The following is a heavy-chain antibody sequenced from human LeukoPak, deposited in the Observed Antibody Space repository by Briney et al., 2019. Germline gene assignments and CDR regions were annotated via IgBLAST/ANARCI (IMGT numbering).Heavy chain of an antibody. CDR2: INHSGST. D-gene: IGHD2-15*01. J-gene: IGHJ4*02. Sequence: PSETLSLTCAVYGGSFSGYYWSWIRQPPGKGLEWIGEINHSGSTNYNPSLKSRVTISVDTSNNQFSLKLSSVTAADTAVYYCAIGPPREYCSGGSCYTNFDYWGQGTLVTVSS. CDR3: AIGPPREYCSGGSCYTNFDY. CDR1: GGSFSGYY. V-gene: IGHV4-34*01.